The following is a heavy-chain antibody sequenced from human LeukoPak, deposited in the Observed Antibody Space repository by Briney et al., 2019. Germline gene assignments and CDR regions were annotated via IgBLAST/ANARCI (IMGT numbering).Heavy chain of an antibody. J-gene: IGHJ4*02. CDR2: ISGSGGST. CDR3: AKRAGIVAFCDY. V-gene: IGHV3-23*01. D-gene: IGHD1-1*01. Sequence: GGSLRLSCAASGFTFSSSWMTWVRQAPGKGLEWVSAISGSGGSTYYADSVKGRFTISRDNSKNTLYLQMNSLRAEDTAVYYCAKRAGIVAFCDYWGQGTLVTVSS. CDR1: GFTFSSSW.